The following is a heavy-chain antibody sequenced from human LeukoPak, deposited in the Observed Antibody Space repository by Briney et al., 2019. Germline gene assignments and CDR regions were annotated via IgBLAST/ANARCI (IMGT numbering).Heavy chain of an antibody. CDR1: GFTFTNYY. V-gene: IGHV1-46*01. Sequence: ASVKVSCKASGFTFTNYYIHWVRQAPGQGLEWMGVIDPSGGRTSYSQKFQGRVTMTRDTSTSTVYMALSNLRSEDTAVYYCARGGGYGSGPYWGQGTLVTVSS. CDR3: ARGGGYGSGPY. D-gene: IGHD3-10*01. CDR2: IDPSGGRT. J-gene: IGHJ4*02.